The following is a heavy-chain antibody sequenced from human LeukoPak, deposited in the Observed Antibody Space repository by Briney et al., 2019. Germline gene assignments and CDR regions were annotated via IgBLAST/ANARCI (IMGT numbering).Heavy chain of an antibody. V-gene: IGHV5-51*01. J-gene: IGHJ4*02. D-gene: IGHD2-2*02. CDR2: IYPGDSDT. CDR3: ARREDIVVVPAAISPPDY. CDR1: GYSFTSYW. Sequence: GESLKISCKGSGYSFTSYWIGWVRQMPGKGLEWMGLIYPGDSDTRYSPSFQGQVTISADKSISTAYLQWSSLKASDTAMYYCARREDIVVVPAAISPPDYWGQGTLVTVSS.